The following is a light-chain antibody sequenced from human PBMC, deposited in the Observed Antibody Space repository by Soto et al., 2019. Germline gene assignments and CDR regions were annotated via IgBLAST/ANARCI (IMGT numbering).Light chain of an antibody. CDR2: AAS. CDR3: QQANSLFPLN. Sequence: DIPMTQSPSSVSASVGDRVTITCRASQGISKWLAWYQQKPGEAPKLLIYAASNLRSGVPSRFSGSGSGTDFALTISSLQPEDYATYYCQQANSLFPLNFGGGTKVEIK. CDR1: QGISKW. J-gene: IGKJ4*01. V-gene: IGKV1-12*01.